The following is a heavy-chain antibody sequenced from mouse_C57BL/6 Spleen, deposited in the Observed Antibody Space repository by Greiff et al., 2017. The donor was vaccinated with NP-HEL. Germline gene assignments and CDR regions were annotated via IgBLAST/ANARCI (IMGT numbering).Heavy chain of an antibody. CDR2: IDPEDGET. D-gene: IGHD2-14*01. CDR3: ARSRYLDY. V-gene: IGHV14-2*01. J-gene: IGHJ2*01. CDR1: GFNIKDYY. Sequence: EVQLQQSGAELVKPGASVKLSCTASGFNIKDYYMHWVKQRTEQGLEWIGRIDPEDGETKYDPKFQGKATITADTSSNTAYLQLSSLTSEDTAVYYCARSRYLDYWGQGTTLTVSS.